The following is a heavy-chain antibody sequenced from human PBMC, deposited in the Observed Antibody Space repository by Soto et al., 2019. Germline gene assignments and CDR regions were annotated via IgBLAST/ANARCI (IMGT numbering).Heavy chain of an antibody. CDR1: GGSISSGGYS. D-gene: IGHD5-12*01. CDR3: AAGGGLPRYY. Sequence: QLQLQESGSGLVKPSQTLSLTCAVSGGSISSGGYSWSWIRQPPGKGLEWIGYIYHSGSTYYNPSLKSRVPISVDRAKTQFSLKLSSVTAADTAVYYWAAGGGLPRYYWGQGTLVTVSS. CDR2: IYHSGST. J-gene: IGHJ4*02. V-gene: IGHV4-30-2*01.